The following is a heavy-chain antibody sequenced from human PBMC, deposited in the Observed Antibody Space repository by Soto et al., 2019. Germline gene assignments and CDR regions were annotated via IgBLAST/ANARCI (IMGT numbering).Heavy chain of an antibody. CDR2: ISGSGGST. V-gene: IGHV3-23*01. CDR1: GFTFSSYA. Sequence: GGSLRLSCAASGFTFSSYAMSWVRQAPGKGLEWVSAISGSGGSTYYADSVKGRFTISRDNSKNTLYLQMNSLRAEDTAVYYCAKVYCGGDCYPGFDYWGQGTLVTVSS. CDR3: AKVYCGGDCYPGFDY. D-gene: IGHD2-21*02. J-gene: IGHJ4*02.